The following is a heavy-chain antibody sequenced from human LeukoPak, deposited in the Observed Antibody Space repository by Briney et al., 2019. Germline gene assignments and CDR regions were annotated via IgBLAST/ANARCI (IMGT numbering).Heavy chain of an antibody. CDR1: GFTFSSYA. CDR2: ISGSGGST. J-gene: IGHJ4*02. Sequence: GGSLRLSCAASGFTFSSYAMSWVRQAPGKGLEWVSAISGSGGSTYYADSVKGRFTISRDNSKNTLYLQMNSLRAEDTAVYYCARLLIYGSGSYSIDYWGQGTLVTVSS. V-gene: IGHV3-23*01. CDR3: ARLLIYGSGSYSIDY. D-gene: IGHD3-10*01.